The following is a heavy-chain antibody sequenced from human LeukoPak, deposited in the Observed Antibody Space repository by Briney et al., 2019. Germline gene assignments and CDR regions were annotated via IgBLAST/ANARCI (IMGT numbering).Heavy chain of an antibody. CDR3: ARGGATYYYDSSGYSGGDY. J-gene: IGHJ4*02. D-gene: IGHD3-22*01. Sequence: PGGSLRLSCAASGFAFSSYSMTWVRQAPGKGLEWVSSISSSSYIYYADSVKGRFTISRDNAKNSLYLQMNSLRAEDTAVYYCARGGATYYYDSSGYSGGDYWGQGTLVTVSS. V-gene: IGHV3-21*04. CDR1: GFAFSSYS. CDR2: ISSSSYI.